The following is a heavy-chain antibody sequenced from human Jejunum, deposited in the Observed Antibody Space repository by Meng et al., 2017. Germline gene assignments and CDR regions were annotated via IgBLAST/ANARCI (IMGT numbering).Heavy chain of an antibody. CDR3: AKDPDELDS. J-gene: IGHJ4*02. Sequence: GESLKISCAASGFTFSNYAMTWVRQAPRKGLEWVSDISANGGSPYYADSVKGRFSISRDNSKNTVYLQMTSLRVEDTAVYYCAKDPDELDSWGQGTLVTVSS. CDR2: ISANGGSP. CDR1: GFTFSNYA. V-gene: IGHV3-23*01.